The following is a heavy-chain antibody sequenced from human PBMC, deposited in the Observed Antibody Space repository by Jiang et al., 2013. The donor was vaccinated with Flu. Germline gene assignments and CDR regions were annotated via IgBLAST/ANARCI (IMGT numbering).Heavy chain of an antibody. CDR3: ARDSYPRVDLLTAYSFDY. J-gene: IGHJ4*02. Sequence: VQLVESGGGLVKPGGSLRLSCAASGFTFSSYSMNWVRQAPGKGLEWVSSISSSSSYIYYADSVKGRFTISRDNAKNSLYLQMNSLRAEDTAVYYCARDSYPRVDLLTAYSFDYWGQGTLVTVSS. V-gene: IGHV3-21*01. CDR1: GFTFSSYS. CDR2: ISSSSSYI. D-gene: IGHD3-9*01.